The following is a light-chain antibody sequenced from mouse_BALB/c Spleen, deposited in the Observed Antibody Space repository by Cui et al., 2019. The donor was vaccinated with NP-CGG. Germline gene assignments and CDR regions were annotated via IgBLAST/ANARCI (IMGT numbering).Light chain of an antibody. CDR1: TGAVTTNNY. CDR2: GTN. V-gene: IGLV1*01. CDR3: ALWYSNHWV. Sequence: QAVVTQESALTTSPGETVTFTCRSSTGAVTTNNYANWVQEKPDHLFTGLIGGTNNRAPGVPARFSGSLIGDKAALTITGAQTGDEAIYFCALWYSNHWVFGGGTKLTVL. J-gene: IGLJ1*01.